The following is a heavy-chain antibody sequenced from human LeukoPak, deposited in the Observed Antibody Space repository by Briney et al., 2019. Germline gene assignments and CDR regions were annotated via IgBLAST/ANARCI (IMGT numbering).Heavy chain of an antibody. J-gene: IGHJ4*02. V-gene: IGHV3-15*01. D-gene: IGHD5-18*01. Sequence: PGGSLRLSCAASGFTFSNAWMSWVRQAPGKGLEWVGRIKSKTDGETTDYAAPVKGRFTISRDDSKNTLYLQTNSLKTEDTAVYYCTTGVRYSYGSFDYWGQGTLVTVSS. CDR1: GFTFSNAW. CDR3: TTGVRYSYGSFDY. CDR2: IKSKTDGETT.